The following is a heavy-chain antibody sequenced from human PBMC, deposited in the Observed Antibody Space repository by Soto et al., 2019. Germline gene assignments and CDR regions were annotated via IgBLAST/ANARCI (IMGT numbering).Heavy chain of an antibody. D-gene: IGHD6-13*01. CDR3: ARTEGIAAAGNWFDP. J-gene: IGHJ5*02. CDR2: IYYSGST. CDR1: GGSISSISYY. Sequence: SETLSLTCSVSGGSISSISYYWGWIRQPPGKGLEWIGSIYYSGSTYYNPSLKSRVTISVDTSKNQFSLKLSSVTAADTAVYYCARTEGIAAAGNWFDPWGQGTLVTVSS. V-gene: IGHV4-39*01.